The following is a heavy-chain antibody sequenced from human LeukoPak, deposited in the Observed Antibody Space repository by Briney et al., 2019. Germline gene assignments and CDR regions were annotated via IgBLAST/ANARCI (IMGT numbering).Heavy chain of an antibody. CDR2: ITSGSSYI. CDR1: GFTFSSYN. J-gene: IGHJ4*02. Sequence: GGSLRLSCAASGFTFSSYNMNWVRQAPGKGLEWVSSITSGSSYIYYADSVKGRFTISRDNAKNSLYLQMNSLRAEDTAVYYCTTDGLCSIDNWGQGTLVTVSS. CDR3: TTDGLCSIDN. V-gene: IGHV3-21*01. D-gene: IGHD3/OR15-3a*01.